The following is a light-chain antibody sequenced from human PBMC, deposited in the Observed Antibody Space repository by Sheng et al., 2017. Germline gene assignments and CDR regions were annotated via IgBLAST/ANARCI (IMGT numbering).Light chain of an antibody. Sequence: SYELTQPPSVSVSPGQTARITCSGDALAKQYASWYQQKPGQAPVLLIYKDCERPSGIPERFSGSSSGTKVTLTIGGVQAEDEAGYHCQSGDTSGTLAVFGGGTKLTVL. CDR1: ALAKQY. J-gene: IGLJ2*01. V-gene: IGLV3-25*03. CDR3: QSGDTSGTLAV. CDR2: KDC.